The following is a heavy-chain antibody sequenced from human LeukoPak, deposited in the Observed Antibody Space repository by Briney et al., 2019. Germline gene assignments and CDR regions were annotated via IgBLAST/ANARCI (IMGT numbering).Heavy chain of an antibody. CDR3: ARDQGKGYYYYGMDV. CDR2: ISSDGSNK. CDR1: GFTFNDYA. Sequence: GRSLRLSCAASGFTFNDYAMHWVRQAPGKGLEWVAFISSDGSNKYYADSVRGRFTISRDNSKNTLYLQVNSLRAEDTATYYCARDQGKGYYYYGMDVWGQGTTVTVSS. V-gene: IGHV3-30-3*01. J-gene: IGHJ6*02.